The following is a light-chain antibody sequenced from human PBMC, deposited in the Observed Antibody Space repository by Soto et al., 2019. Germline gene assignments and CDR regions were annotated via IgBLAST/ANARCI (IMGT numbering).Light chain of an antibody. J-gene: IGKJ5*01. CDR1: RGVSTW. CDR3: QQTKSRPPT. Sequence: DIQMTQSPSSVAASVGDRVTITCRASRGVSTWLGWYQQKPGRAPKLLIYGASNLESGVPSRFSGSGSGTDFTLTISSLQPEDFATYYCQQTKSRPPTLGQGTRLELK. V-gene: IGKV1-12*01. CDR2: GAS.